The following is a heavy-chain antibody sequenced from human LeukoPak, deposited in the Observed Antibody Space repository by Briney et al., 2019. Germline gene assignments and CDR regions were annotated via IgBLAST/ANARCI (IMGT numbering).Heavy chain of an antibody. J-gene: IGHJ6*02. V-gene: IGHV1-18*01. CDR3: ARVSSGSGTYRMDV. CDR1: GYTFTNYD. Sequence: ASVKVSCKASGYTFTNYDITWVRQAPGQGLEWMGWISGYSSNTNYAQNLQGRVTMTTDTSTSTAYMELRSLGSDDTAVYYCARVSSGSGTYRMDVWGQGTTVTVSS. D-gene: IGHD3-10*01. CDR2: ISGYSSNT.